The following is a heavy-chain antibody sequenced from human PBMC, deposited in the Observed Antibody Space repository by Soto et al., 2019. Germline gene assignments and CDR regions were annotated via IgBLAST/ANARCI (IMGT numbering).Heavy chain of an antibody. J-gene: IGHJ6*02. CDR1: GGTFSSYA. D-gene: IGHD6-6*01. Sequence: AASVKVSCKASGGTFSSYAINWVRQAPGQGLEWMGGIIPLFGASNYAQKFQGRVTITADESTSTAYMELSSLRSEDTAVYYCARDKQDRVYSSSSYYYYYAMDVWGQGTTVTVSS. CDR3: ARDKQDRVYSSSSYYYYYAMDV. CDR2: IIPLFGAS. V-gene: IGHV1-69*13.